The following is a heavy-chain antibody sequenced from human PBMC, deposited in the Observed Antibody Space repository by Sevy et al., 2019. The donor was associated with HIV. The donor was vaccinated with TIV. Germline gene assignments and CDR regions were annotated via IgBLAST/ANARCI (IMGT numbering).Heavy chain of an antibody. J-gene: IGHJ4*01. V-gene: IGHV3-30-3*01. CDR2: LSYEGTGT. CDR1: GFAFSTHA. Sequence: GGSLRLACAASGFAFSTHAMHWVRRAPGKGLEWVAVLSYEGTGTVYAASVEGRFTISRDNSKNLLSLQIDSLRPEDTAVYYCARDGGYSVKWYPLYWGHGTLVTVSS. D-gene: IGHD1-26*01. CDR3: ARDGGYSVKWYPLY.